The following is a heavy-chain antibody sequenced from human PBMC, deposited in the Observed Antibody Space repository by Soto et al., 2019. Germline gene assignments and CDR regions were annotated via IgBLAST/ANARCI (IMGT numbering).Heavy chain of an antibody. J-gene: IGHJ5*02. V-gene: IGHV3-30-3*01. CDR2: ISYDGSNK. D-gene: IGHD3-10*01. CDR3: ARDQSNMEAVNNWFDP. CDR1: GFTFSSYA. Sequence: QVQLVESGGGVVQPGRSLRLSCAASGFTFSSYAMHWVRQAPGKGLEWVAVISYDGSNKYYADSVKGRFTISRDNSKNTLYLQMNSLRAEDTAVYYCARDQSNMEAVNNWFDPWGQGTLVTVSS.